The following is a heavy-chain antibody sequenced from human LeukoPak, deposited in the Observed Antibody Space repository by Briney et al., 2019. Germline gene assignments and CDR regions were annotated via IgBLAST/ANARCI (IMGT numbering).Heavy chain of an antibody. J-gene: IGHJ4*02. Sequence: SETLSLTCAVYGGSFSGYYWSWIRQPPGKGLEWIGEINHSGSTNYNPSLKSRVTISVDTSKNQFSLKLSSVTAADTAVYYCARDKGTRFDFDYWGQGTLVTVSS. CDR3: ARDKGTRFDFDY. CDR1: GGSFSGYY. V-gene: IGHV4-34*01. CDR2: INHSGST.